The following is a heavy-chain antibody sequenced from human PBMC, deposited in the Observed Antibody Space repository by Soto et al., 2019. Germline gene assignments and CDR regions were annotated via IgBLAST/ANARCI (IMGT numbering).Heavy chain of an antibody. CDR2: IYYSGST. J-gene: IGHJ6*02. CDR3: ARAVRQTGSYYYYGMDV. CDR1: GGSISSYY. Sequence: SETLSLTCTVSGGSISSYYWSWIRQPPGKGLEWIGYIYYSGSTNYNPSLKSRVTISVDTSKNQFSLKLSSVTAADTAVYYCARAVRQTGSYYYYGMDVWGQGTTVTVYS. D-gene: IGHD2-8*01. V-gene: IGHV4-59*01.